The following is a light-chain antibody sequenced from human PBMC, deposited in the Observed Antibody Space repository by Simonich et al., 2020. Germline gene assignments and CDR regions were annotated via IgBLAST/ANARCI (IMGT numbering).Light chain of an antibody. J-gene: IGLJ2*01. CDR1: SSDVGSYNL. CDR2: EGS. CDR3: CSYAGSSTVV. V-gene: IGLV2-23*01. Sequence: QSAMTQPASVSGSPGQPITISCTGTSSDVGSYNLVSLYQQHHGKAPKLMIYEGSKLPSGVSTRFSGSKSGNTASLTISGLQAEDEADYYCCSYAGSSTVVFGGGTKLTVL.